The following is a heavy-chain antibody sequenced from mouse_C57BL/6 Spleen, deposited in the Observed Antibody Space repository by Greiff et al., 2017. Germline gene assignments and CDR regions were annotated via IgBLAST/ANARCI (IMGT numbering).Heavy chain of an antibody. D-gene: IGHD2-4*01. Sequence: VQLQQSGPVLVKPGASVKMSCNASGYTFTDYYLNWVKQSHGKSLEWIGVINPYNGGTSSNKQFKANATLTVDKSSSTAYMELKSLTSEDSAVYYGARNDYPSCWYFDVWGTGTTVTVSS. CDR2: INPYNGGT. J-gene: IGHJ1*03. CDR1: GYTFTDYY. V-gene: IGHV1-19*01. CDR3: ARNDYPSCWYFDV.